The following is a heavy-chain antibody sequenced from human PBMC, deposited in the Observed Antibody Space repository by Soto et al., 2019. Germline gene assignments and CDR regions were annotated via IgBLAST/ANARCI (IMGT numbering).Heavy chain of an antibody. CDR1: GYTFTSYG. V-gene: IGHV1-18*01. CDR2: ISAYNGNT. J-gene: IGHJ4*02. Sequence: QVQLVQSGAEVKKPGASVKVSCKASGYTFTSYGISWVRQAPGQGLEWMGWISAYNGNTNYAQKLQGRVTMTTDTSTSTAYMEPRSLRSDDTAVYYCARDQSNTPGYSYGYVDFDYWGQGTLVTVSS. CDR3: ARDQSNTPGYSYGYVDFDY. D-gene: IGHD5-18*01.